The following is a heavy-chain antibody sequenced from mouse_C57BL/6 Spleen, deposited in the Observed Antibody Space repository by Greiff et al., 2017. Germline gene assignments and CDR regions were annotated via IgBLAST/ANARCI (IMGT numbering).Heavy chain of an antibody. D-gene: IGHD2-5*01. CDR1: GYTFTSYW. CDR3: TNSNYLYYFDY. CDR2: IYPGNRDT. Sequence: VQLQQSGTVLARPGASVKMSCKTSGYTFTSYWMHWVKQRPGQGLEWIGAIYPGNRDTSYNQKFKGKAKLTAVTSASTAYMELSSLTNEDSAVYYCTNSNYLYYFDYWGQGTTLTVSS. J-gene: IGHJ2*01. V-gene: IGHV1-5*01.